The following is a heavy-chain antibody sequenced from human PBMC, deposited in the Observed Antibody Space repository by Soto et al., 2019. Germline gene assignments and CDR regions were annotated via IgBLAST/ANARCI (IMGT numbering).Heavy chain of an antibody. D-gene: IGHD6-13*01. CDR1: GYTFTGYY. V-gene: IGHV1-2*02. J-gene: IGHJ6*02. Sequence: ASVKVSCKASGYTFTGYYMHWVRQAPGQGLEWMGWINPNSGGTNYAQKFQGRVTMTRDTSISTAYMELSRLRSDDTAVYYCARDLGAPPTGYSSSWYPLYYYGMDVWGQGTTVTVSS. CDR3: ARDLGAPPTGYSSSWYPLYYYGMDV. CDR2: INPNSGGT.